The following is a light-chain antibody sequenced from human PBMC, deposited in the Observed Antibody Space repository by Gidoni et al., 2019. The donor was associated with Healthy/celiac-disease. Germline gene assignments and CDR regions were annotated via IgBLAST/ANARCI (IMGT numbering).Light chain of an antibody. CDR2: GAS. V-gene: IGKV3-20*01. Sequence: EIVLTQSPGTLSLSPGERATLTCISSQSVSSSYLAWYQQKPGQAPRLLIYGASSRASGIPDRCSGSGSGTDFTLTISRLEPEDFAVYYCQQYGSSPFAFGQGTKVEIK. CDR3: QQYGSSPFA. J-gene: IGKJ1*01. CDR1: QSVSSSY.